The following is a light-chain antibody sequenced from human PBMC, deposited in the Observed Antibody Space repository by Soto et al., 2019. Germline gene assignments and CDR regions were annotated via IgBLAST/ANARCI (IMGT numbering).Light chain of an antibody. CDR1: QSLSRW. CDR3: QQYNSYWT. J-gene: IGKJ1*01. V-gene: IGKV1-5*03. Sequence: DIQMTQSPSTLSASGGDRVTITCRASQSLSRWLAWYQQKPGKAPKLLIYQAYSLESGVPSRYSGRGSGTEFTLTISSLQPDDFATYYCQQYNSYWTFGQGNKVDIK. CDR2: QAY.